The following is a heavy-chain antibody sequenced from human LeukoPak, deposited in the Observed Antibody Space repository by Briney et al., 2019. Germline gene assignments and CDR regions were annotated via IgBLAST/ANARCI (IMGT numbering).Heavy chain of an antibody. J-gene: IGHJ4*02. CDR3: ARALYSSSYFDY. CDR2: LYYSGST. CDR1: GGSISNYD. V-gene: IGHV4-59*01. Sequence: SETLSLTCTVSGGSISNYDWSWIRQPPGKGLEWVGYLYYSGSTNYNPSLKSRVTISGDTSKNQFSLKLTSVTAADTAVYYCARALYSSSYFDYWGQGTLVTVSS. D-gene: IGHD6-6*01.